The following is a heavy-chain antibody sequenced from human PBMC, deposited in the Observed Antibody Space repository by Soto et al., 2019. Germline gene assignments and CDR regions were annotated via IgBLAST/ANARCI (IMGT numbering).Heavy chain of an antibody. Sequence: QVQLVESGGGVVQPGRSLRLSCAASGFTFSNYGMHWVRQAPGKGLEWVAVISYDGSNKYYADSVKGRFTISRDNSKNTLYLQMNSLRAEDTAVYYCVKDPSWYSSSWFDYWGQGTLVTVSS. V-gene: IGHV3-30*18. CDR1: GFTFSNYG. J-gene: IGHJ4*02. CDR3: VKDPSWYSSSWFDY. CDR2: ISYDGSNK. D-gene: IGHD6-13*01.